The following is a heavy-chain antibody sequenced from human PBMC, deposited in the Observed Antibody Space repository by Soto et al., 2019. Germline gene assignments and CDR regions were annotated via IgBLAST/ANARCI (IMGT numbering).Heavy chain of an antibody. D-gene: IGHD3-22*01. J-gene: IGHJ6*02. CDR3: ARDQRYDSSGYYYYYYGMDV. Sequence: QVQLQESGPGLVKPSQTLSLTCTVSGGSISSGGYYWSWIRQHPGKGLEWIGYIYYSGSTYYNPSLKSRVTISVDTSKNQFSLKLSSVTAADTAVYYCARDQRYDSSGYYYYYYGMDVWGQGTTVTVSS. CDR1: GGSISSGGYY. V-gene: IGHV4-31*03. CDR2: IYYSGST.